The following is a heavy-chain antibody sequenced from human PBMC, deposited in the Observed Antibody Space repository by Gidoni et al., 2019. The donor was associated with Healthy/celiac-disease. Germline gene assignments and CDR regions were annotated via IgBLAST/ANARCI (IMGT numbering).Heavy chain of an antibody. CDR1: GGSISSRSYY. J-gene: IGHJ6*03. V-gene: IGHV4-39*01. CDR3: ASLAAAGTPFYYYYYYMDV. Sequence: QLQLQESGPGLVKPSETLSLTCTVSGGSISSRSYYWGWIRQPPGKGLEWIGSIYYSGSTYYNPSLKSRVTISVDTSKNQFSLKLSSVTAADTAVYYCASLAAAGTPFYYYYYYMDVWGKGTTVTVSS. D-gene: IGHD6-13*01. CDR2: IYYSGST.